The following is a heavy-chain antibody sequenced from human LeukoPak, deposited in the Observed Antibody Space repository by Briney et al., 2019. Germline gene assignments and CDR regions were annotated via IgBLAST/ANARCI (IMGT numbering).Heavy chain of an antibody. CDR3: ATLTGTTYPYYFDF. J-gene: IGHJ4*02. CDR2: LYHSGSP. D-gene: IGHD1-20*01. CDR1: GASIRHYY. Sequence: PSESLSLTCTVSGASIRHYYWSWIRQPPGKGLEWIGNLYHSGSPNYNPSLKSRVTISIDTAKNQFSLRLRSVTAADTAVYHCATLTGTTYPYYFDFWGQATLVTVSS. V-gene: IGHV4-59*01.